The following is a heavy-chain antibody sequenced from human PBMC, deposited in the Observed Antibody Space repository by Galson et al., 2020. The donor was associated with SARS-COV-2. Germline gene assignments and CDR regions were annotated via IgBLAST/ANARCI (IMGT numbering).Heavy chain of an antibody. CDR2: IYYSGST. CDR3: AGEVVGATKYYYYYGMDV. J-gene: IGHJ6*02. D-gene: IGHD1-26*01. V-gene: IGHV4-39*06. Sequence: ASETLSLTCTVSGGSISSSSYYWGWIRQPPGKGLEWIGSIYYSGSTYYNPSLKSRVTISVDTSKNQFPLKLSSVTAADTAVYYCAGEVVGATKYYYYYGMDVWGQGTTVTVSS. CDR1: GGSISSSSYY.